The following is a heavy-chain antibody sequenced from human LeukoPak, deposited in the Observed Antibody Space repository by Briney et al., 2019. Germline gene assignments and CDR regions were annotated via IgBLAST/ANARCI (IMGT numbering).Heavy chain of an antibody. D-gene: IGHD1-26*01. CDR1: GFTFGNYA. CDR3: ATRPTVGGTTPTFDH. Sequence: GGSLRLSCAASGFTFGNYAMNWVRQAPGRGLEWVSAISGTGGSTYYADSVKGRFTISRDNAKNALYLQMNTLRAEDTAIYGCATRPTVGGTTPTFDHWGQGTPVTVSS. CDR2: ISGTGGST. J-gene: IGHJ4*02. V-gene: IGHV3-23*01.